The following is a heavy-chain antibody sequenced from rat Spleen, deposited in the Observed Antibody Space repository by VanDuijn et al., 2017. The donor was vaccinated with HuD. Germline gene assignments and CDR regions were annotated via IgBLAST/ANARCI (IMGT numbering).Heavy chain of an antibody. V-gene: IGHV5-29*01. J-gene: IGHJ2*01. CDR3: ARTYYSGFDY. D-gene: IGHD1-1*01. CDR2: ISYDGIST. Sequence: EVQVVESGGGLVQPGRSLKLSCAASGFTFNNYGMAWVRQAPTKGLEWVATISYDGISTYYRDSVRGRFTISRDNAKSTLYLQMDSLRSEDTATYYCARTYYSGFDYWGQGVMVTVSS. CDR1: GFTFNNYG.